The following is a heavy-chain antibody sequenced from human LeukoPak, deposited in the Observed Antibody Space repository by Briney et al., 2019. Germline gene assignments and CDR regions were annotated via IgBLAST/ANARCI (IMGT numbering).Heavy chain of an antibody. D-gene: IGHD3-22*01. CDR1: GGTFSSYA. V-gene: IGHV1-69*04. CDR3: AIAYYYDSSGYTFDY. CDR2: IIPILGIA. J-gene: IGHJ4*02. Sequence: SVKVSCKASGGTFSSYAISWVRQAPGQGLEWMGRIIPILGIANYAQKFQGRVTITADKSTSTAYMELSSLRSEDTAVYYCAIAYYYDSSGYTFDYWGQGTLVTVSS.